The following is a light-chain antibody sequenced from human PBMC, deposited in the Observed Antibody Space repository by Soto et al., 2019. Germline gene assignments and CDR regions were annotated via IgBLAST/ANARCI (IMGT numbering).Light chain of an antibody. Sequence: QSALTQPASVSGSPGQSITISCTGTSSDVGGYNYVSWYQQHPGKAPKLMIYEVSNRPSGVSNRFSGSKSGNTASLTISGLQADDEAAYYCSSYTSSSTPLVFGGGTKLTVL. J-gene: IGLJ2*01. V-gene: IGLV2-14*01. CDR1: SSDVGGYNY. CDR3: SSYTSSSTPLV. CDR2: EVS.